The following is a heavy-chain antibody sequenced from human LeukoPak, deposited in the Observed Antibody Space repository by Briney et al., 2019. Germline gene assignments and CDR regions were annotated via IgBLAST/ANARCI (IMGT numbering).Heavy chain of an antibody. CDR1: GFTFSDYW. CDR2: IKRDGSEK. D-gene: IGHD4-17*01. V-gene: IGHV3-7*01. CDR3: ARGGDYGDYYYFDY. Sequence: GGSLRLSCAASGFTFSDYWMTWVRQAPGKGLEWVANIKRDGSEKYYVDSVKGRLTISRDNAKNSLYLQMNSLRAEDTAVYYCARGGDYGDYYYFDYWGQGTLVTVSS. J-gene: IGHJ4*02.